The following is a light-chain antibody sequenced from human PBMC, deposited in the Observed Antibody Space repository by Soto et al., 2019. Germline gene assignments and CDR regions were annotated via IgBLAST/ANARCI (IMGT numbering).Light chain of an antibody. CDR1: SSNIGANYD. CDR3: QSYDSSLSGYAI. V-gene: IGLV1-40*01. CDR2: GNT. J-gene: IGLJ2*01. Sequence: QSVLTQPPSLFGAPGQRVTISCTGSSSNIGANYDVHWYQQLPGTAPKLLIYGNTNRPSGVPDRFSGSKSGTSASLAITGLQAEDEADYFCQSYDSSLSGYAIFGGGTKLTVL.